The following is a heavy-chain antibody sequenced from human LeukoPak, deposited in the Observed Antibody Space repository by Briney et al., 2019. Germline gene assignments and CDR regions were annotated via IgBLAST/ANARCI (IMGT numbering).Heavy chain of an antibody. V-gene: IGHV3-30*02. CDR1: GFTFSSYG. CDR2: IRYDGSNK. J-gene: IGHJ5*02. Sequence: GGSLRLSCAASGFTFSSYGMHWVRQAPGKGLEWVAFIRYDGSNKYYADSVKGRFTISRDNSKNTLYLQMNSLRAEDTAVYYCAKDLNWNDGWFDPWGQGTLVTVSS. CDR3: AKDLNWNDGWFDP. D-gene: IGHD1-1*01.